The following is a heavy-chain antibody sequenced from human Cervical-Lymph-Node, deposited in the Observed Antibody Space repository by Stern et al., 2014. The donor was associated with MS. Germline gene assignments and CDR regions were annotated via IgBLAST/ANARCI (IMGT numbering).Heavy chain of an antibody. CDR2: VYYGGSA. V-gene: IGHV4-59*11. CDR1: GGSIRSHY. D-gene: IGHD1-20*01. J-gene: IGHJ5*02. CDR3: ARLGHITANPDWFDP. Sequence: VQLQESGPGLVKPSETLSLSCTVSGGSIRSHYWSWIRQPPRKGLEWIGSVYYGGSANHKSSLKSRVTISLDTSNNQLLLNLTSVTAADTAVYYCARLGHITANPDWFDPWGRGTPVTGSS.